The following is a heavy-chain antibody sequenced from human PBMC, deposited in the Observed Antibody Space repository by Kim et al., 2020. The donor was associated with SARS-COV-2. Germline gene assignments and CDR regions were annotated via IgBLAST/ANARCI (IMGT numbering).Heavy chain of an antibody. CDR2: IYHSGST. CDR3: TRRRAAAGLLGY. J-gene: IGHJ4*02. Sequence: SETLSLTCTVSGYSISSGYYWGWIRQPPGQGLEWIGDIYHSGSTYYNPSLKSRVTISVDTSKNQFSLKLISVTAADTAVYYCTRRRAAAGLLGYWCQGT. D-gene: IGHD6-13*01. V-gene: IGHV4-38-2*02. CDR1: GYSISSGYY.